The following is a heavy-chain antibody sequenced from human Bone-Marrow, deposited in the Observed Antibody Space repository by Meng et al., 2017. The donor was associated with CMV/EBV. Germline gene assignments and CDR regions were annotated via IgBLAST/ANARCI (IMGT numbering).Heavy chain of an antibody. V-gene: IGHV1-8*03. CDR3: ARVRNTDGMDV. CDR2: MNPNSGNT. CDR1: GYTFTSYD. Sequence: ASVKVSCKASGYTFTSYDINWVRQATGQGLEWMGWMNPNSGNTGYAQKFQDRVTITRNTSISTAYMELSSLRSEDTAVYYCARVRNTDGMDVWGQGTTVTVSS. J-gene: IGHJ6*02. D-gene: IGHD2-2*02.